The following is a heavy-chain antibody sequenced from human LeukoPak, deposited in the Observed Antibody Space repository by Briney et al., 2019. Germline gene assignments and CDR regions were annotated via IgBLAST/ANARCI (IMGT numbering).Heavy chain of an antibody. V-gene: IGHV3-23*01. CDR1: GFTFCNFA. CDR3: ASGDTAMVNFDY. CDR2: ISGNGVRT. D-gene: IGHD5-18*01. J-gene: IGHJ4*02. Sequence: PGGSLRLSCVASGFTFCNFAMSWVRQAPGKGLEWGSSISGNGVRTSYADSVKGRVSISRDTSKNTLYLQMNSLRAEDTAVYYCASGDTAMVNFDYWGQGTLVTVAS.